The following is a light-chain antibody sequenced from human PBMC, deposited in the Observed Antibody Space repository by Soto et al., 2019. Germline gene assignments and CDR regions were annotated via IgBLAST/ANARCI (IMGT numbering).Light chain of an antibody. V-gene: IGLV2-14*01. CDR3: ATWDDNLSGPSWV. CDR1: SNDIGSYDY. CDR2: GVR. J-gene: IGLJ3*02. Sequence: QSALTQPTSVSGSPGQSITISCTGNSNDIGSYDYVSWYQQHPGKAPRLLIHGVRNRPSGISSRFSASKSGLTASLTISGLQAEDEADYYCATWDDNLSGPSWVFGGGTKLTVL.